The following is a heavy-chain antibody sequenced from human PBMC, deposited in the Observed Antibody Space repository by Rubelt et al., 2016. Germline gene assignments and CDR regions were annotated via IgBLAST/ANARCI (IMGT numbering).Heavy chain of an antibody. D-gene: IGHD4-17*01. CDR1: GYSISSGYY. CDR3: ASASFEYGDPGYYMDI. CDR2: IYHSGSS. V-gene: IGHV4-38-2*02. Sequence: QVQLQESGPRLVKPSETLSLTCTVSGYSISSGYYWGWIRQPPGKGLEWIATIYHSGSSYYNSSLTTRATISVDTSKNQFPLQRSSATAADTAVYYCASASFEYGDPGYYMDIWGKGTPVTVSS. J-gene: IGHJ6*03.